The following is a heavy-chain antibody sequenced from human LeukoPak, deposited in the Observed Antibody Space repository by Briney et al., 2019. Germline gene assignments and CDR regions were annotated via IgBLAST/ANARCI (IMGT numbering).Heavy chain of an antibody. CDR2: VYHSGST. V-gene: IGHV4-4*02. CDR3: ALASGWYENAFDI. CDR1: GGSISSSNW. J-gene: IGHJ3*02. D-gene: IGHD6-19*01. Sequence: SETLSLTCAVSGGSISSSNWWSWVRQPPGKGLEWIGEVYHSGSTNYNPSLKSRVTISVDKSKNQFSLKLSSVTAADTAVYYCALASGWYENAFDIWGQGTMVTVSS.